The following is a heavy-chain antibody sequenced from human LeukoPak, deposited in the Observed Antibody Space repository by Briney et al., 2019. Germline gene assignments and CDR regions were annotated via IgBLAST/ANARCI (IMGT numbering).Heavy chain of an antibody. J-gene: IGHJ4*02. CDR3: TRGAGDYGYYFDY. V-gene: IGHV4-30-4*01. CDR1: GGSITTADYY. D-gene: IGHD4-17*01. Sequence: SETLSLTCTVSGGSITTADYYWSWIRQPPGTGLEWIGNMFYTGSTYYNPSLTSRVTMSIGTSKNQFSLMLTSVTASDTAVYYCTRGAGDYGYYFDYWGQGTLVTVSS. CDR2: MFYTGST.